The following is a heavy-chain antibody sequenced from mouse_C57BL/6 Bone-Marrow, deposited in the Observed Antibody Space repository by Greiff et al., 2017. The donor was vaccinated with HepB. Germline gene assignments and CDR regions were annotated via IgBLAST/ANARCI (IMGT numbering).Heavy chain of an antibody. D-gene: IGHD2-4*01. V-gene: IGHV5-6*01. CDR2: ISSGGSYT. J-gene: IGHJ3*01. Sequence: VQLKESGGDLVKPGGSLKLSCAASGFTFSSYGMSWVRQTPDKRLEWVATISSGGSYTYYPDSVKGRFTISRDNAKNTLYLQMSSLKSEDTAMYYCARHDDDYDWFAYWGQGTLVTVSA. CDR1: GFTFSSYG. CDR3: ARHDDDYDWFAY.